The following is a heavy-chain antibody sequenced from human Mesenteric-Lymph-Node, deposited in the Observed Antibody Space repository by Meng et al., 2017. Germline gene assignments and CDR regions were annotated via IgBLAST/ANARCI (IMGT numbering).Heavy chain of an antibody. V-gene: IGHV3-53*05. CDR3: ARDLVGATTY. CDR2: IYSSGTT. CDR1: GVNVRSNY. D-gene: IGHD1-26*01. Sequence: GESLKISCAASGVNVRSNYMSWVRQAPGKGLEWVSVIYSSGTTYYADSVKGRFTISRDNSKNTLFLQMNSLRAEDTAVYYCARDLVGATTYWGQGTLVTVSS. J-gene: IGHJ4*02.